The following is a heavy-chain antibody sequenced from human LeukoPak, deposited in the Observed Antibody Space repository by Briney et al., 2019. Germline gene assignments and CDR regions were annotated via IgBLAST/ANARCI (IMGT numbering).Heavy chain of an antibody. CDR2: ISGYNGNT. Sequence: ASVNVSYKASGYTFISYGISWVRQAPGQGLEWMGWISGYNGNTNYAQNLQGRVTMTTDTSTSTAYMELRSLRSDDTAVYYCARGLGVVTAQSGQPKPRYFDLWGRGTQVTVSS. J-gene: IGHJ2*01. CDR3: ARGLGVVTAQSGQPKPRYFDL. V-gene: IGHV1-18*01. D-gene: IGHD2-21*02. CDR1: GYTFISYG.